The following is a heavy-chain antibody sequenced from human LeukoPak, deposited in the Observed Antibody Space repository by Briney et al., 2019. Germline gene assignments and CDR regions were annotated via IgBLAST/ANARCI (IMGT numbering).Heavy chain of an antibody. Sequence: ASVKVSCKASGYTFTNYYMHWVRLAPGQGLEWMGIINPIDGITTYAQKFQGRVTMTRDTSTKAVYMELSSLKSEDTAVYYCARGYPLDWNYFDYWGQGTLVTVSS. V-gene: IGHV1-46*01. J-gene: IGHJ4*02. CDR3: ARGYPLDWNYFDY. D-gene: IGHD3/OR15-3a*01. CDR1: GYTFTNYY. CDR2: INPIDGIT.